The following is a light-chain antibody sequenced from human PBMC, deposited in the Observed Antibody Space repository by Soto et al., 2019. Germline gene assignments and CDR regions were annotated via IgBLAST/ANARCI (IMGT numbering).Light chain of an antibody. CDR1: QSISSW. V-gene: IGKV1-5*01. J-gene: IGKJ5*01. CDR2: DAS. CDR3: QQYNSYPIT. Sequence: IPITHSPSTLSASVVYRVTITSRASQSISSWLAWYQQKPGKAPKLLIYDASSLESGVPSRFSGSGSGTEFTLTISSLQPDDFATYYCQQYNSYPITFGQGTRLEIK.